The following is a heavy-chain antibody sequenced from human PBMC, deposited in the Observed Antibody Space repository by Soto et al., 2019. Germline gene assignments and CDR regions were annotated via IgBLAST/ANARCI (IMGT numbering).Heavy chain of an antibody. V-gene: IGHV1-18*01. Sequence: ASVKVSCKASGYTFTSYGISWVRQAPGQGLEWMGWISAYNGNTNYAQKLQGRVTMTTDTSTSTAYMELRSLRSDDTAVYYCAGSLGWDTAMVPTFDYWGQGTLVTVSS. CDR2: ISAYNGNT. CDR1: GYTFTSYG. CDR3: AGSLGWDTAMVPTFDY. J-gene: IGHJ4*02. D-gene: IGHD5-18*01.